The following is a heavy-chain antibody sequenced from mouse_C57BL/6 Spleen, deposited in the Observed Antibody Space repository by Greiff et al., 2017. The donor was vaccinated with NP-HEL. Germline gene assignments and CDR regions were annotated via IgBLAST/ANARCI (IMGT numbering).Heavy chain of an antibody. D-gene: IGHD1-1*01. CDR2: IWSGGST. CDR3: ARNGGYYGSSPYYFDY. Sequence: VQLQQSGPGLVQPSQSLSITCTVSGFSLTSYGVHWVRQSPGKGLEWLGVIWSGGSTDYNAAFISRLSISKDNSKSQVFFKMNSLQADDTAIYYCARNGGYYGSSPYYFDYWGQGTTLTVSS. V-gene: IGHV2-2*01. J-gene: IGHJ2*01. CDR1: GFSLTSYG.